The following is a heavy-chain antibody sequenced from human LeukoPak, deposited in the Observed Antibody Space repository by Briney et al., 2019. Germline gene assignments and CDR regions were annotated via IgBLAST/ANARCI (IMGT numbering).Heavy chain of an antibody. D-gene: IGHD6-19*01. CDR1: GVTFSSYA. CDR2: ISGSGGST. CDR3: AKGRRAVAGTGDSDY. J-gene: IGHJ4*02. V-gene: IGHV3-23*01. Sequence: GGSLRLSCAAYGVTFSSYAMSWVRQAPGKGLEWVSAISGSGGSTYYADYVKGRFTISRDNYKNTLYLQMNSLRAEDTAVYYCAKGRRAVAGTGDSDYWGQGTLVTVSS.